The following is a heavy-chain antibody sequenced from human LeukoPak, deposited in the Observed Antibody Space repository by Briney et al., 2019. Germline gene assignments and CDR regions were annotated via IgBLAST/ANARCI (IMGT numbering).Heavy chain of an antibody. Sequence: GGSLRLSCAASAFTFSTYSMHWVRQAPGKGLEWVAVIPYDGRTQYYSEYVKGRFTISRDNSKNTLYLQMNSLRAEDTAVYYCARDPQQQLVLDYWGQGTLVTVSS. CDR1: AFTFSTYS. V-gene: IGHV3-30*04. D-gene: IGHD6-6*01. CDR2: IPYDGRTQ. CDR3: ARDPQQQLVLDY. J-gene: IGHJ4*02.